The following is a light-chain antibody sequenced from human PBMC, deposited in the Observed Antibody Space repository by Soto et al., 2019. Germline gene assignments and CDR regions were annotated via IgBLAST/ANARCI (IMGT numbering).Light chain of an antibody. V-gene: IGKV1-5*03. Sequence: DIQMTQSPSTLSASVGDRVTITCRASQSISSWLAWYQQKPGKAPRLLIYKASNLESGVPSRFRGSGSGTEFTLTISRLQPDDSATSYCQQYNDNWTFGQGTKVEIK. CDR1: QSISSW. CDR3: QQYNDNWT. J-gene: IGKJ1*01. CDR2: KAS.